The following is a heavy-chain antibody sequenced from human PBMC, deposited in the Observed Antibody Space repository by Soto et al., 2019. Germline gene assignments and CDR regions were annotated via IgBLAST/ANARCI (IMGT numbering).Heavy chain of an antibody. CDR2: IIPIFGTA. CDR1: GGTFSSYA. J-gene: IGHJ5*02. V-gene: IGHV1-69*06. CDR3: ARPQYYDILPGYYNGWFDP. D-gene: IGHD3-9*01. Sequence: ASVEVSCKXSGGTFSSYAISWVRQAPGQGLEWMGGIIPIFGTANYAQKFQGRVTITADKSTSTAYMELSSLRSEDTAVYYCARPQYYDILPGYYNGWFDPWGQGTLVTVS.